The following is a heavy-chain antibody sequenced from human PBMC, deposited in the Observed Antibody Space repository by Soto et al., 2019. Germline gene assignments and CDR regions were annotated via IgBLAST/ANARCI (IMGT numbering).Heavy chain of an antibody. CDR2: ISHNGVNK. CDR1: GFTFSSYG. Sequence: QVQRVESGGGVVQPGTSLRLSCAASGFTFSSYGIYWVRQAPGKGLEWVAVISHNGVNKQYADSVKGRFTISRDNSKNTLYLHMSSLSPDDTAFYYCAKTGAVAAMGYHFECWGQGTLVTVSS. J-gene: IGHJ4*02. CDR3: AKTGAVAAMGYHFEC. V-gene: IGHV3-30*18. D-gene: IGHD6-19*01.